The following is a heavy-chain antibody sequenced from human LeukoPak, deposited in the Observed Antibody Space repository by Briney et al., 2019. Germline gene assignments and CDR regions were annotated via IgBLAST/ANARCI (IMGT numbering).Heavy chain of an antibody. CDR1: GFTFSSFG. Sequence: GRSLSLSCAASGFTFSSFGMHWVRQAPGKGLGWVAVIWDDGSKKHYADSAKGRFTISRDNSKNTLCLQMDSLRAEDTAVYYCARNLGSCSGGTCYEDFWGQGTLVTVSS. J-gene: IGHJ4*02. D-gene: IGHD2-15*01. CDR2: IWDDGSKK. V-gene: IGHV3-33*01. CDR3: ARNLGSCSGGTCYEDF.